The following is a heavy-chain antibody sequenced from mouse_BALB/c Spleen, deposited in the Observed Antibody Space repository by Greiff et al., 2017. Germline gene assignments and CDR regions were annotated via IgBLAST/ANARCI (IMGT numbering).Heavy chain of an antibody. J-gene: IGHJ4*01. CDR3: TRWGGAMDY. V-gene: IGHV1S22*01. CDR1: GYTFTSYW. Sequence: LKQPGSELVRPGASVKLSCKASGYTFTSYWMHWVKQRHGQGLEWIGNIYPGSGSTNYDEKFKSKGTLTVDTSSSTAYMHLSSLTSEDSAVYYCTRWGGAMDYWGQGTSVTVSS. CDR2: IYPGSGST.